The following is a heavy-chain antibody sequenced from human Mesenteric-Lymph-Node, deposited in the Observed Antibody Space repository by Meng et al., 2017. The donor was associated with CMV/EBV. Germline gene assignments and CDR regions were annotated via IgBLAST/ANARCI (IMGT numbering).Heavy chain of an antibody. CDR2: IYSGGST. Sequence: GGSLRLSCAASGFTFSSYAMHWVRQAPGKGLEWVSVIYSGGSTYYADSVKGRFTISRDNSKNTLYLQMNSLRAEDTAVYYCARKGGYNLGDDAFDIWGQGTMVTVSS. CDR1: GFTFSSYA. J-gene: IGHJ3*02. V-gene: IGHV3-66*02. D-gene: IGHD5-24*01. CDR3: ARKGGYNLGDDAFDI.